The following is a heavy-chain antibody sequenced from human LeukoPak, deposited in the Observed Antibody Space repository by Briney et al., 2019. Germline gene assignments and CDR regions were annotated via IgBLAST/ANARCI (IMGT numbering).Heavy chain of an antibody. CDR1: GFTFGDYA. D-gene: IGHD6-19*01. V-gene: IGHV3-49*04. Sequence: GGSLRLSCTASGFTFGDYAMSWVRQAPGKGLEWVGFIRSKAYGGTTEYAASVKGRFTISRDDSKSIAYLQMNSLKTEDTAVYYCTRAARWLAYFDYWGQGTLVTVSS. CDR2: IRSKAYGGTT. J-gene: IGHJ4*02. CDR3: TRAARWLAYFDY.